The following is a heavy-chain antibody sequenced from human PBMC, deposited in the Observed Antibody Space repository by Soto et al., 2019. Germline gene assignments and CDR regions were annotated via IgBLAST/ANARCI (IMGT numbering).Heavy chain of an antibody. Sequence: ASVKFSCKASGYTFTNFGIAWVRQAPGQGLEWMGKITGYNGNTNYVQKLQGRLTMTTDTSTNTAYMELRSLTSDDTAIYYCARDFPLFLESSTSCSDYWGQGTLVTVSS. V-gene: IGHV1-18*01. CDR1: GYTFTNFG. J-gene: IGHJ4*02. D-gene: IGHD2-2*01. CDR2: ITGYNGNT. CDR3: ARDFPLFLESSTSCSDY.